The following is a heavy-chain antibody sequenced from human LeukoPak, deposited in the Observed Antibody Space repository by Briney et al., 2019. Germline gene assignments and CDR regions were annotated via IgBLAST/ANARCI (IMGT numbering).Heavy chain of an antibody. J-gene: IGHJ4*02. V-gene: IGHV3-23*01. CDR3: AKDYPYYYDSSGLSRFDY. Sequence: GGSLRLSCAASGFTFSSYAMSWVRQAPGKGLEWVSAISGSGGSTYYADSVKGRFTISRDNSKNTLYLQMNSLRAEDTAVYYCAKDYPYYYDSSGLSRFDYWGQGTPVTVSS. CDR2: ISGSGGST. D-gene: IGHD3-22*01. CDR1: GFTFSSYA.